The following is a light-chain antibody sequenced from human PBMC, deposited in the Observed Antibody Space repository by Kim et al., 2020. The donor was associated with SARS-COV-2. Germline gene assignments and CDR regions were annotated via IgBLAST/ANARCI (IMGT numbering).Light chain of an antibody. Sequence: VPSSCTGASSDVGGYNYVSWYQQHPGKAPKLMIYEVSKRPSGVPDRFSGSKSGNTASLTVSGLQAEDEADYYCSSYAGSNTLVFGGGTQLTVL. CDR2: EVS. CDR1: SSDVGGYNY. V-gene: IGLV2-8*01. CDR3: SSYAGSNTLV. J-gene: IGLJ2*01.